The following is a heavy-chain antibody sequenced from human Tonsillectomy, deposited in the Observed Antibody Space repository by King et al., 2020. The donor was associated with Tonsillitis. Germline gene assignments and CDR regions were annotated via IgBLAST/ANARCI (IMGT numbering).Heavy chain of an antibody. J-gene: IGHJ4*02. V-gene: IGHV3-23*04. Sequence: DVQLVESGGGLVQPGGSLRLSCAASGFTFSNYAMSWVRQAPGKGLEWVAAISVGGGSTYYADPVKGRFTISRDNSKNTLYLQMNSLRADDTAVYYCAKSRGGWESDGAFDYWGQGTLVTVSS. CDR3: AKSRGGWESDGAFDY. CDR2: ISVGGGST. D-gene: IGHD1-26*01. CDR1: GFTFSNYA.